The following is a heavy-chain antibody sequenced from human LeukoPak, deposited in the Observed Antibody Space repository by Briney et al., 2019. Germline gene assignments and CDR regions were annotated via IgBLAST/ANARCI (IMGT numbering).Heavy chain of an antibody. CDR3: ARDHSYLIDY. D-gene: IGHD3-16*02. J-gene: IGHJ4*02. CDR1: GFTFSSYG. V-gene: IGHV3-33*01. Sequence: GRSLRLSCAASGFTFSSYGMHWVRQAPGKGLEWVAVIWYDGSSKYYADSVKGRFTISRDNSKNTLYLQMNSLRAEDTAVYYCARDHSYLIDYWGQGTLVTVSS. CDR2: IWYDGSSK.